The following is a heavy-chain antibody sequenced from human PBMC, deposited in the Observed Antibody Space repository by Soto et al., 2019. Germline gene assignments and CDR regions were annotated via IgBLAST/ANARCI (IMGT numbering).Heavy chain of an antibody. J-gene: IGHJ4*02. CDR1: GYTFGDYY. CDR3: AGEPGAANPEGVDS. D-gene: IGHD1-26*01. Sequence: QGPLVQSGAEVPKPGASVKVSCTASGYTFGDYYLHCVRRAPGPGLEWMGGVNPTSGGTTYAPKLQGGVTMTRHTTSTTAYMELSRRRSGDTAGYYWAGEPGAANPEGVDSGGQGTLAT. CDR2: VNPTSGGT. V-gene: IGHV1-2*02.